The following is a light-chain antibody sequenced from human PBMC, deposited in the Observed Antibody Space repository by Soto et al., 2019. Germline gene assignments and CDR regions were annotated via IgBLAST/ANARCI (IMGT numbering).Light chain of an antibody. CDR2: GAY. CDR1: QDINNN. J-gene: IGKJ4*01. V-gene: IGKV1-33*01. Sequence: DIQMTQSPPSLSASVGDRVTITCQASQDINNNLNWYQQTSGKAPKLLIYGAYNLEPGVPSRFTASQSGTDFTFTITSLQPEDVAIYFCQQCDNLPPTFGGGTKVEI. CDR3: QQCDNLPPT.